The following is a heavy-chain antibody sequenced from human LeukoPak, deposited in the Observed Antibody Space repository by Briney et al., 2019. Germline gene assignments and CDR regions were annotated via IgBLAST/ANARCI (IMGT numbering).Heavy chain of an antibody. Sequence: PGGSLRLSCAVSGFTFSNYWMSWVRQAPGKGLEWVANIKQDGSEKYYVDSVKGRFTISRDNAKNSLSLEMNSLRAEDTAVYYCVSTATFDYWGPGTLVTVSS. V-gene: IGHV3-7*03. CDR2: IKQDGSEK. J-gene: IGHJ4*02. CDR3: VSTATFDY. D-gene: IGHD5-12*01. CDR1: GFTFSNYW.